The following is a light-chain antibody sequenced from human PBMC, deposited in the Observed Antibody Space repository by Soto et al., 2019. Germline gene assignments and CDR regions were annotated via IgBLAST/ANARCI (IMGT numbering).Light chain of an antibody. J-gene: IGKJ1*01. CDR3: QQYNDWWT. CDR1: QSVSSN. Sequence: EIVLTQSPGTLSLSPGEGATLSCRASQSVSSNLTWYQQKPGQAPRLLIYGASTRATGVPARFSGSGSGTEFTLTISSLQSEDFAVYYCQQYNDWWTFGQGTKVDIK. V-gene: IGKV3-15*01. CDR2: GAS.